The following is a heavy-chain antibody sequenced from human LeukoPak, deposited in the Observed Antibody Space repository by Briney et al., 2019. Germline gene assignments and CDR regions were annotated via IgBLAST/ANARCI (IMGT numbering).Heavy chain of an antibody. CDR3: ARDFYYYDSSGYSGWYFDL. CDR1: GGSFSGYY. V-gene: IGHV4-59*01. CDR2: IYYSGST. D-gene: IGHD3-22*01. J-gene: IGHJ2*01. Sequence: PSETLSLTCAVYGGSFSGYYWSWIRQPPGKGLEWIGYIYYSGSTNYNPSLKSRVTISVDTSKNQFSLKLSSVTAADTAVYYCARDFYYYDSSGYSGWYFDLWGRGTLVTVSS.